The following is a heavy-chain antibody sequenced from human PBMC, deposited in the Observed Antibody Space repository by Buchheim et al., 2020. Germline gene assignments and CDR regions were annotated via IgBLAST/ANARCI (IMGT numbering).Heavy chain of an antibody. CDR3: ATEQWLAREQWELLLRTGAFDI. D-gene: IGHD1-26*01. Sequence: QVQLVQSGAEVKKPGASVKVSCKVSGYTLTELSMHWVRQAPGKGLEWMGGFDPEDGETIYAQKFQGRVTMTEDTSTDTAYMELSSLRSEDTAVYYCATEQWLAREQWELLLRTGAFDIWGQGT. V-gene: IGHV1-24*01. CDR2: FDPEDGET. CDR1: GYTLTELS. J-gene: IGHJ3*02.